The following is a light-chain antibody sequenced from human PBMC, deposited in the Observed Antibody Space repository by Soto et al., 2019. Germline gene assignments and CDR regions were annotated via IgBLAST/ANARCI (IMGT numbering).Light chain of an antibody. CDR3: ISYRSGTTLV. CDR2: EVT. Sequence: QSALTQPASVSGSPGQSISISCTGTSSDVGGYNYFSWYQQHPGKAPKLIIYEVTNRPPGVSNRFSGSKSGNTASLTISGLQAEEEADYYCISYRSGTTLVFGGGTKLTVL. J-gene: IGLJ3*02. V-gene: IGLV2-14*01. CDR1: SSDVGGYNY.